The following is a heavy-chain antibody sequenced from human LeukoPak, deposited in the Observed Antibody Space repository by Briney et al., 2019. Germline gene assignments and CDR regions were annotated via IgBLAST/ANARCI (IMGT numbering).Heavy chain of an antibody. J-gene: IGHJ2*01. V-gene: IGHV1-18*01. CDR1: GYTFTSYG. CDR3: ARSGSWYYDFWSGYHDWYFDL. CDR2: IGAYNGNT. D-gene: IGHD3-3*01. Sequence: GASVKVSCKASGYTFTSYGISWVRQAPGQGLEWMGWIGAYNGNTNYAQKLQGRVTMTTDTSTSTAYMELRSLGSDDTAVYYCARSGSWYYDFWSGYHDWYFDLWGRGTLVTVSS.